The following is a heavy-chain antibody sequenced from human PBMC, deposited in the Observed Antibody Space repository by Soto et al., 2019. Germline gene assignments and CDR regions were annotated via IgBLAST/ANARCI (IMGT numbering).Heavy chain of an antibody. CDR2: MNPNSGNT. Sequence: QVQLVQSGAEVKKPGASVKFSCKASGYTFTSYDITGLRQATEQGLGWMGWMNPNSGNTGYAQKFQGRVTMTRNTSISTAYMELSSLRSEDTAVYYCARGRTGATSDWFDPWGQGTLVTVSS. CDR3: ARGRTGATSDWFDP. J-gene: IGHJ5*02. D-gene: IGHD1-26*01. V-gene: IGHV1-8*01. CDR1: GYTFTSYD.